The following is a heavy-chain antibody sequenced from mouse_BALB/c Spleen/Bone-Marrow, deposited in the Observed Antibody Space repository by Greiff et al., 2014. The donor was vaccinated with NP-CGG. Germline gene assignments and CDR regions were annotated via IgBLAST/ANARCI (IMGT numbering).Heavy chain of an antibody. J-gene: IGHJ4*01. Sequence: EVQLQQSGAELVKPGASVKLSCTASGFNIKDTYMHWVKQRPEQGLEWIGRIDPANGNTKYDPKFQGKATITADTSSNTAYLQLSSLTSEDTAVYYCARGIFLYSNFLLDYWGQGTSVTVSS. CDR3: ARGIFLYSNFLLDY. D-gene: IGHD2-5*01. V-gene: IGHV14-3*02. CDR2: IDPANGNT. CDR1: GFNIKDTY.